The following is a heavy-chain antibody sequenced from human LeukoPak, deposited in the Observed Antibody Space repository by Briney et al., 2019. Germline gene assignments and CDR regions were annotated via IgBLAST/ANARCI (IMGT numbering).Heavy chain of an antibody. J-gene: IGHJ5*02. D-gene: IGHD3-22*01. Sequence: SETLSLTCTVSGGSISSYLWSWIRQPAGKGLEWIGRIYTSGITNCNPTLKSRVTMSVDTSKNQFSLNLTSVTAADTAVYYCARARSPSSGYLLRDHNWFDPWGQGTLVTVSS. CDR1: GGSISSYL. CDR2: IYTSGIT. V-gene: IGHV4-4*07. CDR3: ARARSPSSGYLLRDHNWFDP.